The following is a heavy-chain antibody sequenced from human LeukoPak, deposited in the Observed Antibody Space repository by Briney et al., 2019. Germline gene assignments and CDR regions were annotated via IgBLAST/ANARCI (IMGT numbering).Heavy chain of an antibody. V-gene: IGHV3-21*01. D-gene: IGHD5-18*01. CDR1: GFTFSSYS. Sequence: KPGGSLRPSCAASGFTFSSYSMNWARQAPGKGLEWVSSISSSSYIHYADSVKGRFTISRDNAKNSLYLQMNSLRAEDTAVYYCARLDTAMDYSAFDIWGQGTMVAVSS. CDR3: ARLDTAMDYSAFDI. CDR2: ISSSSYI. J-gene: IGHJ3*02.